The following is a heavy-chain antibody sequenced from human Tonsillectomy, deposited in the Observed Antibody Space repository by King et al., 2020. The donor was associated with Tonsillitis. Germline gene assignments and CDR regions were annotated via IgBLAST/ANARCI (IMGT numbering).Heavy chain of an antibody. CDR2: ISYDGSNK. J-gene: IGHJ6*02. D-gene: IGHD2-15*01. V-gene: IGHV3-30*18. CDR1: GFTFSSYG. CDR3: AKEATRSHRRSKDRSDYYYGMDV. Sequence: VQLVESGGGVVQPGRSLRLSCAASGFTFSSYGMHWVRQAPGKGLEWVAVISYDGSNKYYADSVKGRFTISRDNSKNTLYLQMNSLRAEDTAVYYCAKEATRSHRRSKDRSDYYYGMDVWGQGTTVTVSS.